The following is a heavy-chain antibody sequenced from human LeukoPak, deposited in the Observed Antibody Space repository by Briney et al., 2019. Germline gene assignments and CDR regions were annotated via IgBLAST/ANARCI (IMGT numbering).Heavy chain of an antibody. D-gene: IGHD3-22*01. CDR3: ARSDSSGYSFDY. CDR2: IYYSGST. Sequence: SETLSLTCTVSGGSISSGGYYWSWIRQHPGKGLEWIGYIYYSGSTYYNPSLKSRVTISVDASKNQFSLKLSSVTAADTAVYYCARSDSSGYSFDYWGQGTLVTVSS. J-gene: IGHJ4*02. CDR1: GGSISSGGYY. V-gene: IGHV4-31*03.